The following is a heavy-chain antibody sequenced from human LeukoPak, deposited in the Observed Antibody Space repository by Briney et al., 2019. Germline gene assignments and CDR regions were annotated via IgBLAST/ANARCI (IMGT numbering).Heavy chain of an antibody. CDR1: GYTFTSYG. CDR3: ARDRLLWFGGAYYYYGMDV. V-gene: IGHV1-18*01. Sequence: ASVKVSCKASGYTFTSYGISWVRQAPGQGLEWMGWISAYNGNTNYAQKLQGRVTMTTDTSTSTAYMELRSLRSDDTAVYYSARDRLLWFGGAYYYYGMDVWGQGTTVTVSS. D-gene: IGHD3-10*01. CDR2: ISAYNGNT. J-gene: IGHJ6*02.